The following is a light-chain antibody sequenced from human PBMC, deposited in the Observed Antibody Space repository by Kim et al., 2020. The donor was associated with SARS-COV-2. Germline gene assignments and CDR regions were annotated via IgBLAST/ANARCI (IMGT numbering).Light chain of an antibody. CDR3: QKYNIWPLT. CDR1: QSVSNN. Sequence: EIVMTQSPATLSVSPGERATLSCRASQSVSNNIGWYQQKRGQAPRLLIYGASTRATGIPARFSGSGSGTEFTLSISSLQSENFAVYYCQKYNIWPLTFGQGTKVDIK. V-gene: IGKV3-15*01. CDR2: GAS. J-gene: IGKJ1*01.